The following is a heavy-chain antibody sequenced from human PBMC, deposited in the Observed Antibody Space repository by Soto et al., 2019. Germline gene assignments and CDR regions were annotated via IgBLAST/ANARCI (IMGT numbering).Heavy chain of an antibody. Sequence: QVQLQQSVPGLVKPSQTLSLTCTVSGDSISSDYYHWTWIRQSPGKGLEWIGYIHHSGSILYNPSLKSRDTISVDTSKNQCSLHLPSVTAADTAVYFCAREDDGGDSLDVWGQGTTVTVSS. CDR2: IHHSGSI. V-gene: IGHV4-30-4*08. J-gene: IGHJ6*02. CDR3: AREDDGGDSLDV. CDR1: GDSISSDYYH. D-gene: IGHD2-21*02.